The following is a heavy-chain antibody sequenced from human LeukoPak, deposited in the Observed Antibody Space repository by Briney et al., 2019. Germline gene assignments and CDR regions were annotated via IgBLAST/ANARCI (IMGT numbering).Heavy chain of an antibody. D-gene: IGHD5-12*01. Sequence: SETLSLTCTVSGGSISSGDYYWSWIRQPPGKGLEWIGYIYYSGSTYYNPSLKSRVTISVDTSKNQFSLKLSSVTAADTAVYYCASRVGYSGYDFYFDYWGRGTLVTVSS. CDR1: GGSISSGDYY. J-gene: IGHJ4*02. CDR2: IYYSGST. CDR3: ASRVGYSGYDFYFDY. V-gene: IGHV4-30-4*01.